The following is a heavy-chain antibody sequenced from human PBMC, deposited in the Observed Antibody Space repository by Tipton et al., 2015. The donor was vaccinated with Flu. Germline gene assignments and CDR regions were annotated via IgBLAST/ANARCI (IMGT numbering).Heavy chain of an antibody. V-gene: IGHV1-18*01. CDR1: GYTFTSYG. Sequence: QLVQSGAEVKKPGASVKVSCKASGYTFTSYGISWARQAPGQGLEWMGWISAYNGNTNYAQKLQGRVTMTTDTSTSTAYMELRSLRSDDTAVYYCARVVAVTTPYYYYGMDVWGQGTTVTVSS. CDR2: ISAYNGNT. D-gene: IGHD4-11*01. J-gene: IGHJ6*02. CDR3: ARVVAVTTPYYYYGMDV.